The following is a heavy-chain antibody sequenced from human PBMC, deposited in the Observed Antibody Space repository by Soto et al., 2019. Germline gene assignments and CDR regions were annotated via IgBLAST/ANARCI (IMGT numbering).Heavy chain of an antibody. V-gene: IGHV1-24*01. Sequence: ASVKVSCKVSGYTLTELSMHWVRQAPGKGLEWMGGFDPEDGETIYAQKFQGRVTMTEDTSTDTAYMELSSLGSEDTAVYYCATYRLGATSPRAFDIWGQGTMVTVSS. J-gene: IGHJ3*02. CDR2: FDPEDGET. CDR3: ATYRLGATSPRAFDI. CDR1: GYTLTELS. D-gene: IGHD1-26*01.